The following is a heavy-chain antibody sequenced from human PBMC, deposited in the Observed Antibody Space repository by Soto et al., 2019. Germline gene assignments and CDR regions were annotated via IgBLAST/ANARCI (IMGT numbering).Heavy chain of an antibody. V-gene: IGHV4-61*05. J-gene: IGHJ4*02. CDR2: IYYGGST. D-gene: IGHD7-27*01. CDR1: GGSISSGGYS. Sequence: SETLSLTCAVSGGSISSGGYSWGWIRQSPGKGLEWIGFIYYGGSTNYNPSLKSRVTISVDTPKNQFSLKLSSVTAADTAVYYCAKNWNWGSLVHWGQGTLVTVSS. CDR3: AKNWNWGSLVH.